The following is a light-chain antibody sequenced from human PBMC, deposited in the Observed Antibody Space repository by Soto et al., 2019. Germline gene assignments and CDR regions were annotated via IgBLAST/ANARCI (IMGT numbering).Light chain of an antibody. CDR2: GAS. CDR1: QSVNEN. V-gene: IGKV3-20*01. J-gene: IGKJ1*01. Sequence: EIVLTQSPVTLSLSPGEIATLSCRASQSVNENLFWYQQKSGQPPRLLIYGASNRATGIPDRFSGSGSGTDFTLTISRLEPEDFAVYYCQQYGSSRTFGQGTKVDIK. CDR3: QQYGSSRT.